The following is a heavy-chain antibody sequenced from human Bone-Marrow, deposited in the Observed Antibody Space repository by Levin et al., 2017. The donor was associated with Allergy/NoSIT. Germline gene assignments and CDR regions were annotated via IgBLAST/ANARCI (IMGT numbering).Heavy chain of an antibody. V-gene: IGHV3-15*01. CDR3: SSSGWFGQGIDY. CDR2: IKSKTDGGTT. CDR1: GFTFSNLW. J-gene: IGHJ4*02. D-gene: IGHD6-19*01. Sequence: GESLKISCAASGFTFSNLWMSWVRQAPGKGLEWVGRIKSKTDGGTTDYAAPVKGRFTISRDDSQYRLYLQMTSLKIEDTVVYYCSSSGWFGQGIDYWGQGTLVTVSS.